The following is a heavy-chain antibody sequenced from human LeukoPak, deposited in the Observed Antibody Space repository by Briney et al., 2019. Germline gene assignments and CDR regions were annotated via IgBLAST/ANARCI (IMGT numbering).Heavy chain of an antibody. Sequence: GASVKVSCKVSGYTLTELSMHWVRQAPGKGLEWMGGFDPEDGETIYAQKFQGRVTMTEDTSTDTAYMELSSLRSEDTAVYYCATSSQWELLVGYFDYWGQGTLVTVSS. D-gene: IGHD1-26*01. V-gene: IGHV1-24*01. CDR1: GYTLTELS. J-gene: IGHJ4*02. CDR3: ATSSQWELLVGYFDY. CDR2: FDPEDGET.